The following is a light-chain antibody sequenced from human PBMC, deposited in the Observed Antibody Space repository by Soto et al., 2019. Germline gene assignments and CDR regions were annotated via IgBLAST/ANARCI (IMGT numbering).Light chain of an antibody. J-gene: IGKJ5*01. CDR2: LGS. CDR1: QSLLHTDGYNY. V-gene: IGKV2-28*01. CDR3: MQALQSPVT. Sequence: DIVMTQSPLSLPVTPGEPASISCRSSQSLLHTDGYNYLDWYLQKSGQSPQLLIYLGSSRASGVPDRFSGSGSGTDFTLKISRVEAEDVGVYYCMQALQSPVTFGQGTRLYIK.